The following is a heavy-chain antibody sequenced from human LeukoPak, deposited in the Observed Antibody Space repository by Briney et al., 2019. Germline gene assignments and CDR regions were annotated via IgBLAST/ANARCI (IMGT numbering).Heavy chain of an antibody. CDR2: INTNSGGT. J-gene: IGHJ4*02. D-gene: IGHD6-19*01. V-gene: IGHV1-2*02. CDR1: GYTFTGYY. CDR3: ARSTAVADNADY. Sequence: SVKVSCRASGYTFTGYYMYWVRQAPGQGREWVGWINTNSGGTNYAQKVQGRVTMTRDTSISTAYMELSRLRSDDTAVYYCARSTAVADNADYWGQGTLVTVSS.